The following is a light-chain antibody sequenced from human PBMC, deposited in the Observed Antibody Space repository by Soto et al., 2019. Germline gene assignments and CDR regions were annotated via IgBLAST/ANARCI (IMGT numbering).Light chain of an antibody. V-gene: IGKV3-11*01. CDR3: QQRSNWPLIT. J-gene: IGKJ5*01. CDR2: DAS. Sequence: EIVLTQSPATLSLSPGESATLSCRASQSVSSYLVWYQQKPGQAPRLLIYDASHRATAIPARFSGSGSGTDFTLTISSLEPEDFAVYFCQQRSNWPLITFGQGTRLEIK. CDR1: QSVSSY.